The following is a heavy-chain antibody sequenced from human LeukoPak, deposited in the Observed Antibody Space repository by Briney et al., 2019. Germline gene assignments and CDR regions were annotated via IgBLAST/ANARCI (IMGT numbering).Heavy chain of an antibody. D-gene: IGHD2-15*01. CDR3: ARDALSADIVHQKFNWFDP. CDR1: GYTFTNYA. CDR2: INAANGNT. J-gene: IGHJ5*02. Sequence: GASVKVSCKASGYTFTNYAIHWVRQAPGQRLEWMGWINAANGNTKYSQEFQDRVNITRDTSASTVYMELSSLRSEDMAVYYCARDALSADIVHQKFNWFDPWGQGTLVTVSS. V-gene: IGHV1-3*03.